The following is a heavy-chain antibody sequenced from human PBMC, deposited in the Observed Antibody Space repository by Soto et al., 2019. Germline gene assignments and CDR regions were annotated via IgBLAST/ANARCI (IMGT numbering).Heavy chain of an antibody. CDR2: ISDDGSNK. V-gene: IGHV3-30*18. J-gene: IGHJ6*02. D-gene: IGHD3-3*01. CDR1: GFTFSNYG. CDR3: TQPRNPLRFLAWSSGMEV. Sequence: PGGSLRLSCAASGFTFSNYGMHWVRQAPGKGLEWVAFISDDGSNKYYADSMKGRFTMSRDNSKSTLYLQMNSLRVEDTAVYYCTQPRNPLRFLAWSSGMEVWGQGTTVTVSS.